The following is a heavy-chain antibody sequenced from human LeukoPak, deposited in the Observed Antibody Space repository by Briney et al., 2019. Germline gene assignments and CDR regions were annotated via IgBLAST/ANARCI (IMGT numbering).Heavy chain of an antibody. D-gene: IGHD6-19*01. CDR2: INPGGGST. Sequence: ASVKVSCKASGYTFTNYGISWVRQAPGQGLEWMGIINPGGGSTDYAQKFQGRVTMTRDTSTSTVYMELSSLRSEDTAVYYCARAVAANPHDAFDIWGQGTMVTVSS. CDR1: GYTFTNYG. J-gene: IGHJ3*02. CDR3: ARAVAANPHDAFDI. V-gene: IGHV1-46*01.